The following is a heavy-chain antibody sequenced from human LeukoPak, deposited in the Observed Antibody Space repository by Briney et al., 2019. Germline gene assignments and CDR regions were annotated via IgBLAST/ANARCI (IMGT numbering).Heavy chain of an antibody. J-gene: IGHJ4*02. CDR2: IKGEPDGGTT. V-gene: IGHV3-15*01. CDR3: TTDRGITIRPLFDY. Sequence: GGSLRLSCAASGFTFNTALMSWVRQAPGKGLEWVGHIKGEPDGGTTHYAAPVKGRFFISRDDSKNTLYLYMNSLKSDDTAVYYCTTDRGITIRPLFDYWGQGTLVTVSS. D-gene: IGHD3-10*01. CDR1: GFTFNTAL.